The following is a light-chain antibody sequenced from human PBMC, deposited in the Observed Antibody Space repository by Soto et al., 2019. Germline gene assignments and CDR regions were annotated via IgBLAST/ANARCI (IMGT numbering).Light chain of an antibody. CDR2: AAS. CDR3: QQDGLWGS. V-gene: IGKV3-15*01. Sequence: EIVMTQSPVTLSVSPGDRVTLSCRASQSVSNAVAWYQQKYGQSPRLLIYAASTRATGVPDRFWGSGSGTDFTLTISSMQSEDFAIYYCQQDGLWGSFGGGTRVEI. CDR1: QSVSNA. J-gene: IGKJ4*01.